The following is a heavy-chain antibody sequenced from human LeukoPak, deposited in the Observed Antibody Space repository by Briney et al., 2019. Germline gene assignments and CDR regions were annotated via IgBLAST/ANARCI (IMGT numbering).Heavy chain of an antibody. Sequence: PGGSLRLSCAASGFTFSSYSMNWVRQAPGKGLEWVSSISSSSSYIYYADSVKGRFTISRDNSKNTLYLQMNSLRAEDTAVYYCARILVPDTAMDGDWGQGTLVTVSS. CDR2: ISSSSSYI. CDR1: GFTFSSYS. D-gene: IGHD5-18*01. CDR3: ARILVPDTAMDGD. J-gene: IGHJ4*02. V-gene: IGHV3-21*01.